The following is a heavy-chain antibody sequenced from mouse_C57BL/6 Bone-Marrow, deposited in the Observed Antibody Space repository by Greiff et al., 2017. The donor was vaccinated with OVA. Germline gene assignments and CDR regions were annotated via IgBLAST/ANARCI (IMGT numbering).Heavy chain of an antibody. Sequence: EVQLQESGGGLVQPGGSLSLSCAASGFTFTDYYMSWVRQPPGKALEWLGFIRNKANGYTTEYSASVMGRFTISRDNSRNSLYLQMNALRAEDSATYYCARSPYGNYVGYAMDDWGQGTSVTVSS. CDR1: GFTFTDYY. J-gene: IGHJ4*01. CDR3: ARSPYGNYVGYAMDD. V-gene: IGHV7-3*01. CDR2: IRNKANGYTT. D-gene: IGHD2-10*02.